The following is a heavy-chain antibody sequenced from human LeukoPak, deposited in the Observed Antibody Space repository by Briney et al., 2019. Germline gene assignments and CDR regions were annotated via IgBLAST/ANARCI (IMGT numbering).Heavy chain of an antibody. CDR1: GYTFTSYD. CDR3: ARGRGHSSGWYGDWFDP. V-gene: IGHV1-8*01. CDR2: MNPNSGNT. Sequence: ASVKVSCKASGYTFTSYDINWVRQATGQGLEWMGWMNPNSGNTGYAQKFQGRVTMTRNTSISTAYMELSSLRSEDTAVYYCARGRGHSSGWYGDWFDPWGQGTLVTVSS. J-gene: IGHJ5*02. D-gene: IGHD6-19*01.